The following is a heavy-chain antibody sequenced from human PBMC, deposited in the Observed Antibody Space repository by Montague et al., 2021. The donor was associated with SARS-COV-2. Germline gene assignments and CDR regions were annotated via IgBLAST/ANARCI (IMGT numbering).Heavy chain of an antibody. Sequence: SETLSLTCTVSGGSISPYYWSWIRQPPGKGLEWIGYIYYTGSTNYNPSLKSRLTISVDTSENQFSLKVTSVTPADTAVYYCSRVGWDHRGWDDYFDYWGQGTLVTVSS. CDR1: GGSISPYY. D-gene: IGHD1-26*01. CDR3: SRVGWDHRGWDDYFDY. J-gene: IGHJ4*02. V-gene: IGHV4-59*01. CDR2: IYYTGST.